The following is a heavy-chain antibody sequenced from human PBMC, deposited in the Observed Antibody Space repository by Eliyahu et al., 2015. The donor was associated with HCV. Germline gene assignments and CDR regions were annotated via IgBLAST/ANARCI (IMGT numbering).Heavy chain of an antibody. D-gene: IGHD2-15*01. Sequence: QVQLQQWGAGLLKPSETLSLTCAVDGGSFSGYYWSWIRQPPGKGLEWIGEINHSGSTNYNPSLKSRVTISVDTSKNQFSLKLSSVTAADTAVYYCARGCSGGSCYFAFDYWGQGTLVTVSS. CDR2: INHSGST. V-gene: IGHV4-34*01. CDR3: ARGCSGGSCYFAFDY. J-gene: IGHJ4*02. CDR1: GGSFSGYY.